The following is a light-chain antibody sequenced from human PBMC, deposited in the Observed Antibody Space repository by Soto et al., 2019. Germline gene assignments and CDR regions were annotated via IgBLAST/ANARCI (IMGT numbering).Light chain of an antibody. V-gene: IGKV3-20*01. Sequence: ENVLTQSPGTLSLSPGERATLSCRASQTVYNGYLAWYQQKPGQAPRLLIYGASSSATGIPDRFSGSGSGTDFTLTISSLEPEECAVYYCEQYVSSPRTFGQGTKVDIK. CDR3: EQYVSSPRT. J-gene: IGKJ1*01. CDR1: QTVYNGY. CDR2: GAS.